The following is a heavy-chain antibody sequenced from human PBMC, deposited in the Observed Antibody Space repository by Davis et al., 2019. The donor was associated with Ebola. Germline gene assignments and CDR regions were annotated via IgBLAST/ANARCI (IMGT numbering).Heavy chain of an antibody. J-gene: IGHJ6*02. CDR1: GFTFSSYG. CDR3: ARDPRYSNYFVGMDV. CDR2: IWYDGSNK. Sequence: GESLKISCAASGFTFSSYGMHWVRQAPGKGLEWVAVIWYDGSNKYYADSVKGRFTISRDNSKNTLYLQINSLRAEDTAVYYCARDPRYSNYFVGMDVWGQGTTVTVSS. D-gene: IGHD4-11*01. V-gene: IGHV3-33*01.